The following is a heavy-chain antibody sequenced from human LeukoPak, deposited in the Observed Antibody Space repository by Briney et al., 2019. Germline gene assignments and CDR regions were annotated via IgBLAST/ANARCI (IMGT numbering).Heavy chain of an antibody. Sequence: PSETLSLTCTVSGGSISSSDYYWGWIRQPPGKGLEWIGTIYYSGSTYYHPSLKSRVSISVDTSKNHFSLKLTSETAADTALYYCARQTFYDFSRRAFDIWGQGTLVTVSS. V-gene: IGHV4-39*01. D-gene: IGHD3-3*01. CDR3: ARQTFYDFSRRAFDI. CDR1: GGSISSSDYY. J-gene: IGHJ3*02. CDR2: IYYSGST.